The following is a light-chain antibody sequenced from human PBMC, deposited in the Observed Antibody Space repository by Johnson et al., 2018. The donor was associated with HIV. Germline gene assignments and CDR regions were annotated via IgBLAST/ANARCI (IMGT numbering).Light chain of an antibody. CDR3: GTWDNSLRTAF. Sequence: QPVLTQPPSVSAAPGQTVTISCSGSSSNVGSSFVSWYRQVPGTAPKLLIYENNKRPSGVPDRFSGSKSGTSATLGITGLQTGDEADYFCGTWDNSLRTAFFGPGTKVTVL. J-gene: IGLJ1*01. CDR2: ENN. CDR1: SSNVGSSF. V-gene: IGLV1-51*02.